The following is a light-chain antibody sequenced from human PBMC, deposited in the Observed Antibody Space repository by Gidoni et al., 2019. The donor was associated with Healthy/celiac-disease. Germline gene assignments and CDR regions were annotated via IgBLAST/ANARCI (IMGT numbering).Light chain of an antibody. CDR2: AAS. Sequence: DIQMTHSPSSLSASVEDRVTITCRASQSISSYLNCYQQKPGKAPKLLIYAASSLQSGVPTRFSGSGSGTDFTLTISRLQPEDLATYYCQQSYSTSGITFGGGTKVEIK. CDR3: QQSYSTSGIT. V-gene: IGKV1-39*01. J-gene: IGKJ4*01. CDR1: QSISSY.